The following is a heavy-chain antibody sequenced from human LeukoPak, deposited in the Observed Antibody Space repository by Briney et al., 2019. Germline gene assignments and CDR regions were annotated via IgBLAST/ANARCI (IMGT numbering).Heavy chain of an antibody. V-gene: IGHV3-7*01. CDR2: IKQDGSEE. CDR1: GFTFRSYW. Sequence: GGSLRLSCAASGFTFRSYWMSWVRQAPGKGLEWVANIKQDGSEENYVDSVKGRFTISRDNAKNSLYLQMNSLRAEDTAVYYCASGATLISVWGQGTTVTVSS. J-gene: IGHJ6*02. D-gene: IGHD1-26*01. CDR3: ASGATLISV.